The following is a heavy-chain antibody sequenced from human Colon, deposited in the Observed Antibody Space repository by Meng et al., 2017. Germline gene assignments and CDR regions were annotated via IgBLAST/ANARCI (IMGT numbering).Heavy chain of an antibody. D-gene: IGHD5-24*01. CDR3: ARGGAWLQSFNY. CDR2: IYYSGST. V-gene: IGHV4-59*01. CDR1: GGSINNYY. J-gene: IGHJ4*02. Sequence: QVQLRESGPGLVKPSETLSVNCTVSGGSINNYYWSWIRQSPGKGLEWIGYIYYSGSTNYNPSLKSRVTISVDTSKNQFSLKLRSVTSADTAVCYCARGGAWLQSFNYWGQGTLVTVSS.